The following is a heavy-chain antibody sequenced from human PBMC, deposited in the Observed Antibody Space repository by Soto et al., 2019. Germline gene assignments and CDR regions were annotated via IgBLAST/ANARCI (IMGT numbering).Heavy chain of an antibody. J-gene: IGHJ3*02. D-gene: IGHD2-8*01. CDR1: GGSFSGYY. CDR2: INHSGST. Sequence: SETLSLTCAVYGGSFSGYYWSWIRQPPGKGLEWIGEINHSGSTNYNPSLKSRVTISVDTSKNQFSLKLSSVTAADTAVYYCARGIVLMVYARAAFDIWGQGTMVTVSS. CDR3: ARGIVLMVYARAAFDI. V-gene: IGHV4-34*01.